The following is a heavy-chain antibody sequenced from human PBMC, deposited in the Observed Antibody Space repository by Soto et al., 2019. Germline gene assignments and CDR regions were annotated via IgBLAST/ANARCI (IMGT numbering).Heavy chain of an antibody. CDR3: ARSPDCSSTSCYASPLTY. Sequence: QVQLVQSGAEVKKPGASVKVSCKASGYTFTSYAMHWVRQAPGQRLEWMGWINAGNGNTKYSQKFQGRVTITRDTAASTAYMELSSLRSEDTAVYYCARSPDCSSTSCYASPLTYWGQGHLVTVSS. J-gene: IGHJ4*02. V-gene: IGHV1-3*01. CDR2: INAGNGNT. CDR1: GYTFTSYA. D-gene: IGHD2-2*01.